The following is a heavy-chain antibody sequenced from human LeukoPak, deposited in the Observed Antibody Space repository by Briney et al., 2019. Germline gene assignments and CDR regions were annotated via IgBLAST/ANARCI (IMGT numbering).Heavy chain of an antibody. D-gene: IGHD6-19*01. CDR3: ARERPGIAVAGTGFAY. CDR1: GYIXTGYY. J-gene: IGHJ4*02. Sequence: ASVKVSCKASGYIXTGYYMHWVRQAPGQGLEWMGWINPKSGGTKYAQKFQGRVTMTRDTSTSTAYMEVSRLTSDDTAVYYCARERPGIAVAGTGFAYWGQGTLVTVSS. CDR2: INPKSGGT. V-gene: IGHV1-2*02.